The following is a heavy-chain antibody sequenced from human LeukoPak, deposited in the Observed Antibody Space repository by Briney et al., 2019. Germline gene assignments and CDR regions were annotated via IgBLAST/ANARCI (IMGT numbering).Heavy chain of an antibody. CDR1: GYSFTSYW. V-gene: IGHV5-51*01. CDR3: ARLGSVAAAGYYMYV. CDR2: IYPGDSDT. Sequence: GESLKISCKGSGYSFTSYWIGWVRQMPGKGLEWMGIIYPGDSDTRYSPSFQGQVTISDDKSISTAHLQCSRLKASDTALNYCARLGSVAAAGYYMYVWGKGTTVTVSS. D-gene: IGHD6-13*01. J-gene: IGHJ6*03.